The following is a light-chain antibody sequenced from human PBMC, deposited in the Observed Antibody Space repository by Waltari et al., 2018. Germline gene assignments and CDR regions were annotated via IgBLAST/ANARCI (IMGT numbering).Light chain of an antibody. CDR2: GAS. CDR1: QSVSSN. J-gene: IGKJ1*01. V-gene: IGKV3-15*01. CDR3: QHYNNWPPWT. Sequence: EIVMTQPPATLPVSPGERVTLSCRASQSVSSNLAWYQQNPDQAPRLLIYGASTRATGIPVRFSGSESGTEFTLTINSMQSEDFAVYYCQHYNNWPPWTFGQGTKVEFK.